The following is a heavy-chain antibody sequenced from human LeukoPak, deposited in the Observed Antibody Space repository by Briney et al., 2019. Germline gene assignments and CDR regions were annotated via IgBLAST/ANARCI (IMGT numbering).Heavy chain of an antibody. CDR3: AKNRGGTYKYYVDV. Sequence: GGSLRLSCAASGFTFNNYAMSWVRQAPGMGLEWLSYVSGSGGATYYAASVKGRFTISRDNSKNTVYLQMGSLRAEGTAVYYCAKNRGGTYKYYVDVWGNGTTVTVSS. V-gene: IGHV3-23*01. CDR2: VSGSGGAT. D-gene: IGHD1-1*01. J-gene: IGHJ6*03. CDR1: GFTFNNYA.